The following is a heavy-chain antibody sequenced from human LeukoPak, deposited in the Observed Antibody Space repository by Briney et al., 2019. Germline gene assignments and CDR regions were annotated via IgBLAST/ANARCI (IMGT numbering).Heavy chain of an antibody. J-gene: IGHJ4*02. CDR2: IWYGGTNT. CDR1: GFTFKNHA. Sequence: GRSLRLSCAASGFTFKNHAMHWVRQPPGKGLEWVAVIWYGGTNTYHADSVKGRFTIYRDYSMDTVYVQMNSLRAEDRAVYYCARDKDATISSLMDHWGQGTLVTVSS. V-gene: IGHV3-30*01. CDR3: ARDKDATISSLMDH. D-gene: IGHD5-24*01.